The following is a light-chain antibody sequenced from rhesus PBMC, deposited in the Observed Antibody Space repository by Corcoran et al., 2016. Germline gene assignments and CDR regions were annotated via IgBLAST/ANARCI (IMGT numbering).Light chain of an antibody. CDR1: SSDIGSYNY. Sequence: QASLTQPPSVSGSPGPSFTISCTGTSSDIGSYNYISWYQQHPGKAPKLMIYVASQLPSGVSDRFSGSKSGNTASLNISGLQAQDDADYYCSSYAGSNTLIFGAGTRLTVL. CDR2: VAS. V-gene: IGLV2-23*01. J-gene: IGLJ1*01. CDR3: SSYAGSNTLI.